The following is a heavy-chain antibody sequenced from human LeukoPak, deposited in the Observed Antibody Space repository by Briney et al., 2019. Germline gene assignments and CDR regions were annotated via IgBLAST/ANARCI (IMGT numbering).Heavy chain of an antibody. CDR3: ARESYDSGSYYNNWFDP. V-gene: IGHV3-21*01. J-gene: IGHJ5*02. Sequence: PGGSLRLSCAASGFTFSSYSMNWVRQAPGMGLEWVSSISSSSSYIYYADSVKGRFTISRDNAKNSLYLQMNSLRAEDTAVYYCARESYDSGSYYNNWFDPWGQGTPVTVSS. CDR2: ISSSSSYI. D-gene: IGHD3-10*01. CDR1: GFTFSSYS.